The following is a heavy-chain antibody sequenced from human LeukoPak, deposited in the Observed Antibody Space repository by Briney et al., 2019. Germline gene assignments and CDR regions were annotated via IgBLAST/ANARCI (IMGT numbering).Heavy chain of an antibody. V-gene: IGHV3-9*01. CDR3: ARDFCTGCNYYFYGMDV. Sequence: GRSLRLSCTASGFALDDYVMHCVRQTPGGGLEWVSGISRDSANIGYADSGKGRFTISRDNDKNSLYLQMNSLTTEDTALYYCARDFCTGCNYYFYGMDVWGRGTTVTVSS. J-gene: IGHJ6*02. CDR2: ISRDSANI. D-gene: IGHD2-2*01. CDR1: GFALDDYV.